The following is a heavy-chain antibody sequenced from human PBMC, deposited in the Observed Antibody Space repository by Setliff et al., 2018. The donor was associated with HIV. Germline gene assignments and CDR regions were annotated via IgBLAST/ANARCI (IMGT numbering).Heavy chain of an antibody. V-gene: IGHV1-18*01. Sequence: ASVKVSCKASGYTFTSYGISWVRQAPGQGLEWMGWISAYNGNTNYAQKLQGRVTMTTDTSTSTAYMELRSLRSDDTAVYYCARDPKRYYDILTGYPIYYGMDVWGQGTTVTSP. J-gene: IGHJ6*02. CDR1: GYTFTSYG. D-gene: IGHD3-9*01. CDR3: ARDPKRYYDILTGYPIYYGMDV. CDR2: ISAYNGNT.